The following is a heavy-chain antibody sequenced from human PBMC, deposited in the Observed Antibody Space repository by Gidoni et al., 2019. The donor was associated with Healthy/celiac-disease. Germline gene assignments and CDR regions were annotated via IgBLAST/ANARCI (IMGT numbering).Heavy chain of an antibody. V-gene: IGHV3-7*05. CDR2: IRQDGSEK. Sequence: EVQLVESGGGLVQPGGSLRLPCAASGFPFSSYWMSWVRQAPGKGLEWVANIRQDGSEKYYVDSVKGRFTISRDNAKNSLYLQMNSLRAEDTAVYYCARDRIAAAGYFDYWGQGTLVTVSS. CDR1: GFPFSSYW. J-gene: IGHJ4*02. D-gene: IGHD6-13*01. CDR3: ARDRIAAAGYFDY.